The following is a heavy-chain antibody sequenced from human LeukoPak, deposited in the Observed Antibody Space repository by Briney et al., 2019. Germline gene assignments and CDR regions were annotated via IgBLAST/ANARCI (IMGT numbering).Heavy chain of an antibody. CDR3: AKDLSGPTSFDD. D-gene: IGHD1-1*01. CDR1: GFTVNTYA. Sequence: GGSLRLSCAASGFTVNTYAMSLVRQAPGKGLEWVSAISDSGTRTYYADSVWGRFTISRDTSKNTLYLQMNSLRAEDTAIYYCAKDLSGPTSFDDWGQGTLVTVSS. J-gene: IGHJ4*02. CDR2: ISDSGTRT. V-gene: IGHV3-23*01.